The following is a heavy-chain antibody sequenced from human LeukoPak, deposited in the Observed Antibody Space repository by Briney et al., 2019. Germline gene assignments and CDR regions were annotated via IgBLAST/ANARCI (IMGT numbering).Heavy chain of an antibody. D-gene: IGHD3-9*01. J-gene: IGHJ4*02. V-gene: IGHV3-9*03. CDR3: ARGYYNDY. CDR1: GFTFDDYA. Sequence: GGSLRLSCAASGFTFDDYAMHWVRQAPGKGLEWVSGVSWNSGSIGYAGSVKGRFTISRDNAKNSLYLQMNSLRAEDMALYYCARGYYNDYWGQGTLVTVSS. CDR2: VSWNSGSI.